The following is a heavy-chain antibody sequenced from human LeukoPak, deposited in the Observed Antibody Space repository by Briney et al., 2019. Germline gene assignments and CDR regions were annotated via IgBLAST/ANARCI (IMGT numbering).Heavy chain of an antibody. CDR1: VFSLSSDKYY. D-gene: IGHD2-21*01. CDR3: ATPYCGTISCLDVFDI. J-gene: IGHJ3*02. Sequence: SQTLSLPCTLSVFSLSSDKYYWIWIRQRPGKGLEWIGYMYYSGSTSYNPSLKSRVSISLGTPKNQCSLKLTSVTAADTAVYYCATPYCGTISCLDVFDIWGQGTMVTVSS. CDR2: MYYSGST. V-gene: IGHV4-31*03.